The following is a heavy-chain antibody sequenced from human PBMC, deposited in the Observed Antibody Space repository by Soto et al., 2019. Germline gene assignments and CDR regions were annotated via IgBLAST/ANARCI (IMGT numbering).Heavy chain of an antibody. V-gene: IGHV4-61*01. CDR3: ARALPSYDFWSGTIDY. CDR2: IYYSGST. CDR1: GGSVSSGSYY. J-gene: IGHJ4*02. Sequence: PSETLSLTCTVSGGSVSSGSYYWSWIRQPPGKGLEWIGYIYYSGSTNYNPSLKSRVTISVDTSKNQFSLKLSSVTAADTAVYYCARALPSYDFWSGTIDYWGQGTLVTVSS. D-gene: IGHD3-3*01.